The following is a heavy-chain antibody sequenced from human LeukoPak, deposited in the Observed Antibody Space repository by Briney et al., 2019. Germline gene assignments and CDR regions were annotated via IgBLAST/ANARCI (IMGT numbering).Heavy chain of an antibody. CDR3: ARVSPLYYDFWSCYYPYYGMDV. J-gene: IGHJ6*02. D-gene: IGHD3-3*01. CDR1: GFTFSGYW. V-gene: IGHV3-7*01. Sequence: PGGSLRLSCAASGFTFSGYWMSWVRQAPGKGLEWVANIEQDGSEKYYVDSVKGRFTISRDNAKNSLYLQMNSLRAEDTAVYYCARVSPLYYDFWSCYYPYYGMDVWGQGTTVTVSS. CDR2: IEQDGSEK.